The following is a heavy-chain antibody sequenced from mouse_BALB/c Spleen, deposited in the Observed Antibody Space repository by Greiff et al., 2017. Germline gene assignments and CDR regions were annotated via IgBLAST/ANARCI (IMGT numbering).Heavy chain of an antibody. CDR3: ARGGDYSAMDY. Sequence: EVKLMESGAELVKPGASVKLSCTASGFNIKDTYMHWVKQRPEQGLEWIGRIDPANGNTKYDPKFQGKATITADTSSNTAYLQLSSLTSEDTAVYYCARGGDYSAMDYWGQGTSVTVSS. J-gene: IGHJ4*01. CDR2: IDPANGNT. CDR1: GFNIKDTY. D-gene: IGHD2-12*01. V-gene: IGHV14-3*02.